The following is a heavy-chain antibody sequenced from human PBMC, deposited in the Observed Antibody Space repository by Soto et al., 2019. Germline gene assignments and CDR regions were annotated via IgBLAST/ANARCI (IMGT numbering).Heavy chain of an antibody. J-gene: IGHJ6*02. D-gene: IGHD3-9*01. CDR3: ARVRTYYDILTGYSYYYGMDV. V-gene: IGHV4-59*01. CDR1: GGSISSYY. Sequence: PSETLSLTCTVSGGSISSYYWSWIRQPPGKGLEWIGYIYYSGSTNYDPSLKSRVTISVDTSKNQFSLKLSSVTAADTAVYYCARVRTYYDILTGYSYYYGMDVWGQGTTVTVSS. CDR2: IYYSGST.